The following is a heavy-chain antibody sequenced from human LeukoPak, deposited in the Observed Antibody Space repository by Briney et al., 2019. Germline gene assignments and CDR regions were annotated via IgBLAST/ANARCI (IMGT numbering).Heavy chain of an antibody. CDR2: IWYDGSNK. J-gene: IGHJ4*02. Sequence: GGSLRLSCAASGFTFSSYGMHWVRQAPGKGLEWVAVIWYDGSNKYYADSVKGRFTISRDNSKNTLYLQMNSLRAEDTAVYYCARGEDIVVEPAANYFDYWGQGTLVTVSS. CDR3: ARGEDIVVEPAANYFDY. D-gene: IGHD2-2*01. V-gene: IGHV3-33*01. CDR1: GFTFSSYG.